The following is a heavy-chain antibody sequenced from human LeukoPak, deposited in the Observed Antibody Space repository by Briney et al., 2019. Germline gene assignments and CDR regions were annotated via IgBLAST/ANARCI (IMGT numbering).Heavy chain of an antibody. CDR2: IYPGDSDT. Sequence: GESLKISCHGSEYRFDIYWIAWVRQMPGKGLEFIGFIYPGDSDTRYSPSFQDQVTMAADKSISTAYLHLKASDTAIYYCARRRLAQESIRPGIDAFDVWGQGTVVTVSA. J-gene: IGHJ3*01. D-gene: IGHD3-16*01. CDR1: EYRFDIYW. CDR3: ARRRLAQESIRPGIDAFDV. V-gene: IGHV5-51*01.